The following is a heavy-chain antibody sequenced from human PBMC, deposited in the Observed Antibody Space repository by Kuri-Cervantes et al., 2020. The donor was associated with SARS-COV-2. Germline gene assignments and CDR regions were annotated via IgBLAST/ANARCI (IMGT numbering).Heavy chain of an antibody. Sequence: SETLSPTCAVSGVPVTGGTYSWAWIRQAAGKGLEWIGHLDTSGSTTYNPSLTGRVTISLDPSNNQVSLRLTSATAADTAVYYCGKVSWLQLWRRYSDSWGQGTLVTVSS. V-gene: IGHV4-61*09. CDR1: GVPVTGGTYS. D-gene: IGHD5-24*01. J-gene: IGHJ4*02. CDR3: GKVSWLQLWRRYSDS. CDR2: LDTSGST.